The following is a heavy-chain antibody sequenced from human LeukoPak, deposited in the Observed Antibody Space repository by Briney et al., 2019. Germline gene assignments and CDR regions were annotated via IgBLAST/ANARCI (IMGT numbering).Heavy chain of an antibody. CDR1: GYTFTGYY. CDR2: INPNSGGT. CDR3: ARLYYYDSSGYYFPFDY. D-gene: IGHD3-22*01. V-gene: IGHV1-2*02. J-gene: IGHJ4*02. Sequence: GASVKVSCKASGYTFTGYYMHWVRQAPGQGLEWMVWINPNSGGTNYAQKFQGRVTMTRDTSISTAYMELSRLRSDDTAVYYCARLYYYDSSGYYFPFDYWGQGTLVTVSS.